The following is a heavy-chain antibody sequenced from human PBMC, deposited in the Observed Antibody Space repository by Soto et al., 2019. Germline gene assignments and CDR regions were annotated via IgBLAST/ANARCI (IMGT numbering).Heavy chain of an antibody. CDR3: AGDRRYYDSWTSTSPDIMDA. J-gene: IGHJ6*02. CDR1: GGNLSSYA. V-gene: IGHV1-69*01. D-gene: IGHD3-10*01. Sequence: QVQLVQYASEVKKRGSSVKVSCQDSGGNLSSYAISWVRQTPGQGLEWKGWLIPIFGKATYAQKFHGRVTNTAEEYTSTAYMELISQRSEDTSVYYCAGDRRYYDSWTSTSPDIMDAWGHGTTVTVSS. CDR2: LIPIFGKA.